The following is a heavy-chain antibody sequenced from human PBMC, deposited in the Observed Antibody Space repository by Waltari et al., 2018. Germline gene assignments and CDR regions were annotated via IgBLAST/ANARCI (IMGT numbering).Heavy chain of an antibody. CDR2: ISGRGGST. CDR1: GFTFSSYA. CDR3: AKVRYCSGGSCPPPFDY. V-gene: IGHV3-23*01. Sequence: EVQLLESGGGLVQPGGSLRLSCAASGFTFSSYAMSWVRQAPGKGLEWVSAISGRGGSTYYAAAVNGRVTISRDNSKNTLYLQMNSLRAEDTAVYYCAKVRYCSGGSCPPPFDYWGQGTLVTVSS. D-gene: IGHD2-15*01. J-gene: IGHJ4*02.